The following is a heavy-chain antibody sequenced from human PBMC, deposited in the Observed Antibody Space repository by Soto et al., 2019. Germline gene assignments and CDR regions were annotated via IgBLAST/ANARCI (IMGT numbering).Heavy chain of an antibody. V-gene: IGHV4-34*01. CDR3: ARGPRAAAGYSRVDY. D-gene: IGHD6-13*01. CDR1: GGSFSGYY. J-gene: IGHJ4*02. CDR2: INHSGST. Sequence: SETLSLTCAVYGGSFSGYYWSWIRQPPGKGLEWIGEINHSGSTNYNPSLKSRVTISVDTSKNQFSLKLSSVTAADTAVYYCARGPRAAAGYSRVDYWGQGTLVTVSS.